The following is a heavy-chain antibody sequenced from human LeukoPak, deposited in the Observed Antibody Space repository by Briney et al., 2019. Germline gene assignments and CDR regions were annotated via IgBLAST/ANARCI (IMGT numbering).Heavy chain of an antibody. CDR2: IYYSGST. CDR3: ARDVPGAGSYDAFDI. Sequence: PSETLSLTGTASGGAISSYYWSWIRQPPGKGLEWIGYIYYSGSTNYNPSLKSRVTISVDTSKNQFSLKLSSVTAADTAVYYCARDVPGAGSYDAFDIWGQGTMVTVSS. D-gene: IGHD3-10*01. CDR1: GGAISSYY. V-gene: IGHV4-59*01. J-gene: IGHJ3*02.